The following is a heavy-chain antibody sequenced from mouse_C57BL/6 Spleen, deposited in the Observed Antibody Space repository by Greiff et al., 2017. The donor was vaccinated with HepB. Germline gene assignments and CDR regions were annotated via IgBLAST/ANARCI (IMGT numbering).Heavy chain of an antibody. J-gene: IGHJ4*01. CDR1: GFTFSSYG. V-gene: IGHV5-6*01. Sequence: EVQVVESGGDLVKPGGSLKLSCAASGFTFSSYGMSWVRQTPDKRLEWVATISSGGSYTYYPDSVKGRFTISRDNAKKNLYLKRSSLKSEDTAMYYCARHLYYYSNYEVYAMDDWGQGTSVTVSS. CDR3: ARHLYYYSNYEVYAMDD. D-gene: IGHD2-5*01. CDR2: ISSGGSYT.